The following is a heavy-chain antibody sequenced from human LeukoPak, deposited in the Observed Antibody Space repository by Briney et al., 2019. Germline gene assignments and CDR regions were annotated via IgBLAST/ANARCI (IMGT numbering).Heavy chain of an antibody. D-gene: IGHD1-26*01. V-gene: IGHV4-39*01. CDR2: IYYSGST. CDR1: GGSISSSSYY. Sequence: SETLSLTCTVSGGSISSSSYYWGWIRQPPGKGLEWIGSIYYSGSTYYNPSLKSRVTISVDTSKNQFSLKLSSVTAADTAVHYCAKTKDRPGSYYDYWGQGTLVTVSS. CDR3: AKTKDRPGSYYDY. J-gene: IGHJ4*02.